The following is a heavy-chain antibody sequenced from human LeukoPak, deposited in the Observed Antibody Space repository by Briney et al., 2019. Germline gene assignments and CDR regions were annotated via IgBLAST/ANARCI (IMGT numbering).Heavy chain of an antibody. D-gene: IGHD6-13*01. CDR2: ISAYNGNT. J-gene: IGHJ5*02. Sequence: GASVKVSCKASGYTFTSYGISWVRQAPGQGLEWMGWISAYNGNTNYAQKLQGRVTMTTDTSTSTAYMELRSLRSDDTAVYYCARDARIAAAGNYWFDPWGQETLVTVSS. CDR1: GYTFTSYG. V-gene: IGHV1-18*01. CDR3: ARDARIAAAGNYWFDP.